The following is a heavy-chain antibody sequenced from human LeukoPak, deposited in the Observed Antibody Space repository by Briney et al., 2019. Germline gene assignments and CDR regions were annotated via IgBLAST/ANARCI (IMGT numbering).Heavy chain of an antibody. V-gene: IGHV3-48*04. CDR1: GFTFSSYS. CDR3: ARDRKQLDYYGAFDI. J-gene: IGHJ3*02. CDR2: ISSSSSTI. Sequence: PGGSLRLSCAASGFTFSSYSMNWVRQAPGKGLEWVSYISSSSSTIYYADSVKGRFTISRDNAKNSLYLQMNSLRAEDTAVYYCARDRKQLDYYGAFDIWGQGTMVTVSS. D-gene: IGHD3-10*01.